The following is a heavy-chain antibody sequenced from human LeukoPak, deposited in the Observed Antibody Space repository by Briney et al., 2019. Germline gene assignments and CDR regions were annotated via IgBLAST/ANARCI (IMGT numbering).Heavy chain of an antibody. CDR3: ARGLDTAMVEDY. CDR1: GFTFSSYE. CDR2: ISSSGSTI. V-gene: IGHV3-48*03. J-gene: IGHJ4*02. Sequence: PGGSLRLSCAASGFTFSSYEMNWVRQAPGKGLEWVSYISSSGSTIYYADSVKGRFTISRDNAKNSLYLQMNSLITDDTTVYYCARGLDTAMVEDYWGQGTLVTVSS. D-gene: IGHD5-18*01.